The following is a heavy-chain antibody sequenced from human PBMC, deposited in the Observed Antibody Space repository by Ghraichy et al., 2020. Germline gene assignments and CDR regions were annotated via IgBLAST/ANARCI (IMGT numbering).Heavy chain of an antibody. V-gene: IGHV4-61*02. CDR1: GVSVSSFSDS. J-gene: IGHJ6*02. CDR3: VRTDYGDYYMDV. Sequence: SETLSLTCTVSGVSVSSFSDSWSWIRQPAGKGLEWIGRIYTSGAPNYNPSLKSRVTMSLDTSKNQFSLELSSMTAADTALYYCVRTDYGDYYMDVWGQGTTVTVSS. CDR2: IYTSGAP. D-gene: IGHD4-17*01.